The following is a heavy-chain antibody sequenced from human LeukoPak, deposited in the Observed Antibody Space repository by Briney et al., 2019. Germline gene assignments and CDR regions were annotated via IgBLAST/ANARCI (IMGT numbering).Heavy chain of an antibody. CDR1: GFTFSSYD. CDR3: ARGGVMAY. V-gene: IGHV3-48*03. D-gene: IGHD3-16*01. Sequence: GGSLRLSCAASGFTFSSYDMNWVRQAPGKGLEWVSYISSSGNTIYYADSVKGRFTSSRDNAKNSLYLQMNSLRAEDTAVYYCARGGVMAYWGQGTLVTVYS. J-gene: IGHJ4*02. CDR2: ISSSGNTI.